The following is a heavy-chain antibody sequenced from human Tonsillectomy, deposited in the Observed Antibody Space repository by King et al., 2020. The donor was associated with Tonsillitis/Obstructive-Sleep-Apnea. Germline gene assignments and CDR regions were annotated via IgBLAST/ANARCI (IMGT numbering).Heavy chain of an antibody. J-gene: IGHJ4*02. Sequence: QLVQSGGGLEQPGGSLRLSCAASGFTLSTYSMNWVRQAPGKGLEWVSFISGSGNTIYYADSVKGRFTITRDNANNSLFLQMNSLRVEDTALYYCTRDKRQRWALDFWGQGTLVTVSS. CDR3: TRDKRQRWALDF. V-gene: IGHV3-48*01. CDR2: ISGSGNTI. CDR1: GFTLSTYS. D-gene: IGHD1-1*01.